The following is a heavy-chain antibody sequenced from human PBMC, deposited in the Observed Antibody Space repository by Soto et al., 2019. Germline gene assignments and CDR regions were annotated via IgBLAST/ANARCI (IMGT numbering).Heavy chain of an antibody. D-gene: IGHD1-20*01. Sequence: GGSLRLSCAASGFTFGYYWMSWVRQAPGKGLEWVSYISSSGSTRYYADSVKGRFTISRDNAKNSLYLQMKSLRAEDTAVYYCASGISIWGQGTMVTVS. CDR2: ISSSGSTR. V-gene: IGHV3-48*03. CDR3: ASGISI. J-gene: IGHJ3*02. CDR1: GFTFGYYW.